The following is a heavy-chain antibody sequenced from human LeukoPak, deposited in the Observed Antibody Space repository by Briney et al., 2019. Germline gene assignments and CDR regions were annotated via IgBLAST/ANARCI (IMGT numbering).Heavy chain of an antibody. CDR1: GFTFSSYA. CDR3: AKEVSRVTTFYFDY. D-gene: IGHD4-17*01. V-gene: IGHV3-23*01. CDR2: ISGSGGGT. Sequence: GGSLRLSCAASGFTFSSYAMAWVRQAPGKGLEWVSTISGSGGGTYYADSVKGRFTISRDNSKNTVYLQMNSLRAEDTAVYYCAKEVSRVTTFYFDYWGQGTLVTVSS. J-gene: IGHJ4*02.